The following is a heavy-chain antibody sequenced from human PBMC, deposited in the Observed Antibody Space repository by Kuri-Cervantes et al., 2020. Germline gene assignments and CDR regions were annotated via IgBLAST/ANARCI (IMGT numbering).Heavy chain of an antibody. V-gene: IGHV3-15*01. CDR1: GFTFSNAW. J-gene: IGHJ4*02. CDR2: IKSKTDGGTT. Sequence: GESLKISCAASGFTFSNAWMSWVRQAPGKGLEWVGRIKSKTDGGTTDYAAPVKGRFTISRDDSKNTLYLQMNSLKTEDTAVYYCTTGIFPRSRRKTIDYWGQGTLVTVSS. D-gene: IGHD1-14*01. CDR3: TTGIFPRSRRKTIDY.